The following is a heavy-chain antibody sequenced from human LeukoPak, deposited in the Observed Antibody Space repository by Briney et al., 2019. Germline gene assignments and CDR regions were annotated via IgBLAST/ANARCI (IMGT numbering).Heavy chain of an antibody. CDR3: ARAEWLRFYDY. D-gene: IGHD5-12*01. V-gene: IGHV4-34*01. CDR1: GGSFSGYY. Sequence: SETLSLTCAIYGGSFSGYYWSWIRQPQGKGLEWIGEINHSGSTNNNPSLKSRVTISVDTSKNQFSLKLSSVTAADTAVYYCARAEWLRFYDYWGQGTLVTVSS. J-gene: IGHJ4*02. CDR2: INHSGST.